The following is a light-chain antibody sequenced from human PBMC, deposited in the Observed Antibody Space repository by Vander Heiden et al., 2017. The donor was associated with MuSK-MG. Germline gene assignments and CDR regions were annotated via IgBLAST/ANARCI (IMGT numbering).Light chain of an antibody. Sequence: VLTQSPDTLSLSPGERAALSCRASQSVARNFLAWYQQKPGQAPRLLISDASIGAAGVPDRFSGSGSGTDFTLTITRLEPEDSAVYYCQQYAWSPLTFGGGTKVEI. CDR1: QSVARNF. CDR2: DAS. J-gene: IGKJ4*01. CDR3: QQYAWSPLT. V-gene: IGKV3-20*01.